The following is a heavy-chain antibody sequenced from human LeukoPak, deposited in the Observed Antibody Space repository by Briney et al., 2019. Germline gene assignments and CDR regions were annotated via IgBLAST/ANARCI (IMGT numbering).Heavy chain of an antibody. V-gene: IGHV3-21*01. CDR1: GFTFSAHS. Sequence: GGSLRLSCAASGFTFSAHSMNWVRQAPGKGLEWVSSISGGSDYIFYADSVKGRFIISRDNAKNSLYLQMNSLRGDDTAVYYCASFETVGVTWFDPWGQGTLVTVSS. D-gene: IGHD1-26*01. CDR2: ISGGSDYI. CDR3: ASFETVGVTWFDP. J-gene: IGHJ5*02.